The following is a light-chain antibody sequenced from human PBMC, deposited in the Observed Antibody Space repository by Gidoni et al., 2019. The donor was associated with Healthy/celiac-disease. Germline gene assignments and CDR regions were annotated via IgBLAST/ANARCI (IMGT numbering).Light chain of an antibody. V-gene: IGKV3-11*01. CDR2: DAS. CDR1: QSVSSY. J-gene: IGKJ2*01. Sequence: EIVLTQSPATLSLSPGDRATLSFRASQSVSSYLAWYQQKPGQAPRLLIYDASNRATGIPARFSGSGSWTDFTLTISSLEPEDFAVYYCQQRSNWPRYTFGQGTKLEIK. CDR3: QQRSNWPRYT.